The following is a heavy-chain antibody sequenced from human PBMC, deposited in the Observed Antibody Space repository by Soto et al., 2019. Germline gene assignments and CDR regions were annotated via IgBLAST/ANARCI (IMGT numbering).Heavy chain of an antibody. CDR2: IYPGDSDT. CDR1: GYIFTSSW. J-gene: IGHJ6*02. V-gene: IGHV5-51*01. Sequence: GESLKISCKGSGYIFTSSWSGWVRPIRGEGLELRGIIYPGDSDTRYSQSLQGQVTISAGKTSSTAYQQRSILKASDTAMYYCARQFPVEDDYYGMDVWGQGTMVTVSS. CDR3: ARQFPVEDDYYGMDV.